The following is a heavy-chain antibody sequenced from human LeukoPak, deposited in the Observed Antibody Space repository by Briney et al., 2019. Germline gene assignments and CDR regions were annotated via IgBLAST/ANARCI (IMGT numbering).Heavy chain of an antibody. CDR2: IFSSGRT. V-gene: IGHV4-61*09. CDR1: GGSISSGSGNYY. Sequence: PSETLSLTCTVSGGSISSGSGNYYWTWIRQPAGKGLEWIGHIFSSGRTNYKPSLKSRVTISVDTSKNQFSLNLKSVTAADTAVYYCARANFLGPSDWLDPWGQGALVTVSS. D-gene: IGHD2/OR15-2a*01. CDR3: ARANFLGPSDWLDP. J-gene: IGHJ5*02.